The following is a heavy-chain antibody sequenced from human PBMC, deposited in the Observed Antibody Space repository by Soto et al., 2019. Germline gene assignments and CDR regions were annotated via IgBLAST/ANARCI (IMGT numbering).Heavy chain of an antibody. CDR1: GGTFSNFV. J-gene: IGHJ6*02. V-gene: IGHV1-69*01. Sequence: QVQLVQSGAEVRKPGSSVKVSCKASGGTFSNFVLSWVRQAPGQGLEWMGGIIPSFTRTNYAQKFQGRVTIAADASTTSAYMELSGLRSEDTAVYFCARGPMGLEGRGGMDVWGQGTTVIVSS. D-gene: IGHD3-16*01. CDR2: IIPSFTRT. CDR3: ARGPMGLEGRGGMDV.